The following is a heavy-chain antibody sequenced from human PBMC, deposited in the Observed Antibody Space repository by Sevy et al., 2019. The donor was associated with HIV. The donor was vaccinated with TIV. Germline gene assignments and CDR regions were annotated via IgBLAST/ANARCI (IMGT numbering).Heavy chain of an antibody. V-gene: IGHV3-30*18. Sequence: GGSLRLSCVASGFNFSSHGINWVRQVPGKGLQWVAVISYDGRNDFYADSVKGRFTISRDNSKTTVYLEMNSLRPYDTAVYYCAKDRISMIKGVGDHNFYGMDVWGQGTTVTVSS. CDR1: GFNFSSHG. CDR2: ISYDGRND. D-gene: IGHD3-10*01. CDR3: AKDRISMIKGVGDHNFYGMDV. J-gene: IGHJ6*02.